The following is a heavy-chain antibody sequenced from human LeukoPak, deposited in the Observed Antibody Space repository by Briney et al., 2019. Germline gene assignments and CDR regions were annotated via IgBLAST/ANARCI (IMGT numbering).Heavy chain of an antibody. D-gene: IGHD2-15*01. Sequence: ASVKVSCKASGYTFTGYYMHWVRQAPGQGLEWMGWINPNSGGTNYAQKFQGRVTMTRDTSISTAYMELSRLGSDDTAVYYCATILGYCSGGSCYHPDYFDYWGQGTLVTVSS. J-gene: IGHJ4*02. CDR3: ATILGYCSGGSCYHPDYFDY. CDR1: GYTFTGYY. CDR2: INPNSGGT. V-gene: IGHV1-2*02.